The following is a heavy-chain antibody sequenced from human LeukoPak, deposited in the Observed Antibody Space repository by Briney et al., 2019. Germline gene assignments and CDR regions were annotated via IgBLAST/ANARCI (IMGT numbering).Heavy chain of an antibody. CDR1: GGSISSGDYY. D-gene: IGHD3-10*01. CDR3: ARYYYGSGSYFGDSDNWFDP. V-gene: IGHV4-30-4*01. J-gene: IGHJ5*02. CDR2: IYYSGST. Sequence: SETLSLTCTVSGGSISSGDYYWSWIRQPPGKGLEWIGYIYYSGSTYYNPSLKSRVTISVDTSKNQFSLKLSSVTPADTAVYYCARYYYGSGSYFGDSDNWFDPWGQGTLVTVSS.